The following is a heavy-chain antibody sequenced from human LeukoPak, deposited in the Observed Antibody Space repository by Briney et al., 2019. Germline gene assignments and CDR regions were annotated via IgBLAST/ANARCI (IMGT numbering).Heavy chain of an antibody. CDR3: GRAFPPLRTSSAGDL. D-gene: IGHD3-16*01. J-gene: IGHJ4*02. CDR1: GFTFSDYD. V-gene: IGHV3-69-1*02. Sequence: PGGSLRLSCSASGFTFSDYDMNWVRQAPGKGLEWVSSISGLSTHIYYGDSVKGRFSIPRDNAKNSVYLQMNSLGVEDTAIYYCGRAFPPLRTSSAGDLWGQGILVTVSS. CDR2: ISGLSTHI.